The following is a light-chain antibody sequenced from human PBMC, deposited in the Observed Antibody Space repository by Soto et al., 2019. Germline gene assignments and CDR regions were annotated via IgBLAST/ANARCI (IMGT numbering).Light chain of an antibody. V-gene: IGKV1-9*01. CDR2: AAS. CDR1: QAISSY. CDR3: QQLNSYPWT. J-gene: IGKJ1*01. Sequence: DIRLTQSPSFLSASVADRVTITCRASQAISSYLAWFQQRPGKAPKVLIYAASTLQSGVPSRFSGSGSGTEFTLTISSLQHEDFATYYCQQLNSYPWTFGQGTKVEIK.